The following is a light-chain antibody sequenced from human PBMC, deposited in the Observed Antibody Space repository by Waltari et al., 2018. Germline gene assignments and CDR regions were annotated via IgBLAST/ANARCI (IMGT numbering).Light chain of an antibody. V-gene: IGLV3-21*02. CDR1: RLGSKN. Sequence: SYELTQPPSVSVAPGPTARITCAGDRLGSKNVPLYQHKPGQAPVLVVYDDGDRPSGIPERFSGSNSGNTAALTISRVDAGDEAEYYYQVWDSGSNHYVFGTVTKVTVL. CDR2: DDG. CDR3: QVWDSGSNHYV. J-gene: IGLJ1*01.